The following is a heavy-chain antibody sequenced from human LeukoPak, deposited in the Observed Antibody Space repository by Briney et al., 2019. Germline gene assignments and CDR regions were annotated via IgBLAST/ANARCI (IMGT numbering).Heavy chain of an antibody. CDR2: INHSGST. D-gene: IGHD3-10*01. Sequence: SETLSLTCAVYGGSFSDYFWTWICQPPGKGLEWIGDINHSGSTNYNPSLKSRVTMSLDTSKNQFSLKLSSVTAADTAVYYCARLWPGGSWAFDIWGQGTMVTVSS. CDR1: GGSFSDYF. J-gene: IGHJ3*02. CDR3: ARLWPGGSWAFDI. V-gene: IGHV4-34*01.